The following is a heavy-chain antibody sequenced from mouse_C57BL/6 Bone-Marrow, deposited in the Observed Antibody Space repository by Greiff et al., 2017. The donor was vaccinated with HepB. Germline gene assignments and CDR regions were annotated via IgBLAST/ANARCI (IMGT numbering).Heavy chain of an antibody. CDR2: INPSNGGT. Sequence: QVQLQQPGTELVKPGASVKLSCKASGYTFTSYWMHWVKQRPGQGLEWIGNINPSNGGTNYNEKFKSKATLTVDKSSSTAYMQLSSLTSEDSAVYYCSRSVCITTVVRYFDVWGTGTTVTVSS. V-gene: IGHV1-53*01. D-gene: IGHD1-1*01. CDR3: SRSVCITTVVRYFDV. CDR1: GYTFTSYW. J-gene: IGHJ1*03.